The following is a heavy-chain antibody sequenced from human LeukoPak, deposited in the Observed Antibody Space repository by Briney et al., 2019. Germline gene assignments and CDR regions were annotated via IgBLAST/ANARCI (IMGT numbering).Heavy chain of an antibody. CDR2: IYYSGST. J-gene: IGHJ4*02. CDR1: GGSINSYY. V-gene: IGHV4-59*01. D-gene: IGHD1-26*01. CDR3: ASESGTTWVYFDS. Sequence: SETLSLTCTVSGGSINSYYWSWIRQPPGKGLEWIGNIYYSGSTKYNPSLKSRVTISVDTSKNQFSLKLSSVTAADTAVYYCASESGTTWVYFDSWGQGTRVTVSS.